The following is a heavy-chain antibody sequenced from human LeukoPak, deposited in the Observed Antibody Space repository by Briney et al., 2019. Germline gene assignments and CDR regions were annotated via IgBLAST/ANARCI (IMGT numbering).Heavy chain of an antibody. CDR1: GFTFSSYS. D-gene: IGHD3-9*01. Sequence: PGGSLRLSCAASGFTFSSYSMNWVRQAPGKGLEWVSSISSSSYIYYADSVKGRFTISRDNAKNSLYLQMNSLRAEDTAVYYCATVSKNYDILTGDYYFDYWGQGTLVTVSS. CDR3: ATVSKNYDILTGDYYFDY. CDR2: ISSSSYI. V-gene: IGHV3-21*01. J-gene: IGHJ4*02.